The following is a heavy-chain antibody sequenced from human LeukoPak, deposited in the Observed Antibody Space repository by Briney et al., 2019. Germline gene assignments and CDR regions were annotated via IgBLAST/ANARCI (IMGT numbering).Heavy chain of an antibody. Sequence: GGSLRLSCAASGFTFSSYSMNWVRQAPGKGLEWVAYISGRTSTIYYADSVYGRFTISRDNAKNSLYLQMNSLRAEDTAVYYCARRAGAYSHPYDYWGQGTLVTVSS. J-gene: IGHJ4*02. CDR3: ARRAGAYSHPYDY. CDR2: ISGRTSTI. V-gene: IGHV3-48*01. D-gene: IGHD4/OR15-4a*01. CDR1: GFTFSSYS.